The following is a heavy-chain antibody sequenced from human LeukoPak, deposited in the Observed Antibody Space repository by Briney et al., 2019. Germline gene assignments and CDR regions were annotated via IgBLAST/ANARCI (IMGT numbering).Heavy chain of an antibody. J-gene: IGHJ4*02. Sequence: ASVKVSCKASGGTFSSYAISWVRQAPGQGLEWMGRIIPTLGIANYAQKFQGRVTITADKSTSTAYMELSSLRSEDTAVYYCARDPLNYYGSGSYYYPHDYWGQGTLVTVSS. D-gene: IGHD3-10*01. CDR2: IIPTLGIA. CDR3: ARDPLNYYGSGSYYYPHDY. CDR1: GGTFSSYA. V-gene: IGHV1-69*04.